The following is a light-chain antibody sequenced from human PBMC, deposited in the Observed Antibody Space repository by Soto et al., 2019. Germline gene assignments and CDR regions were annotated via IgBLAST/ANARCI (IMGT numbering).Light chain of an antibody. Sequence: DIQMTQSPSTLSASVGDRVTIACRASQSISSWLAWYQQKPGKAPKLLIYDASSLESGVPSRFSGSGSGTEFTLTLSSLQPDAFATYYCQQYNSYSPYTFGQGTKLEIK. CDR2: DAS. J-gene: IGKJ2*01. CDR3: QQYNSYSPYT. CDR1: QSISSW. V-gene: IGKV1-5*01.